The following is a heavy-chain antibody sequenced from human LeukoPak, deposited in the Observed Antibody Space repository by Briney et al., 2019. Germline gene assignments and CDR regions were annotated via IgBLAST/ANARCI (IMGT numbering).Heavy chain of an antibody. CDR1: GFTFSSYG. D-gene: IGHD6-13*01. Sequence: GGTLRLSCAASGFTFSSYGMSWVRQAPGKGLEWVSAISGSGGSTYYADSVKGRFTISRDNSKNTLYLQMNSLRAEDTAVYYCASFMSSSWSDYWGQGTLVTVSS. CDR2: ISGSGGST. V-gene: IGHV3-23*01. CDR3: ASFMSSSWSDY. J-gene: IGHJ4*02.